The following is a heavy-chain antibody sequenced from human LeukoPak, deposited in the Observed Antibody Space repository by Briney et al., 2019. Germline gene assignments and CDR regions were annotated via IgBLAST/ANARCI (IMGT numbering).Heavy chain of an antibody. CDR2: IYYSGST. D-gene: IGHD3-16*02. CDR1: GGSISSYY. V-gene: IGHV4-59*01. CDR3: ARWSSRLSGYLPCAFDI. J-gene: IGHJ3*02. Sequence: PSETLSLTCTASGGSISSYYWSWIRQPPGKGLEWIGYIYYSGSTNYNPSLKSRVTISVDTSKNQFSLKLSSVTAADTAVYYCARWSSRLSGYLPCAFDIWGRGTMVTVSS.